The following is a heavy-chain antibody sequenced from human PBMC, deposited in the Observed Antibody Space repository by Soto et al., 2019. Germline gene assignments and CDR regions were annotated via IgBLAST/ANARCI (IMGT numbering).Heavy chain of an antibody. CDR3: ARSPFDYYDSSGDFQTSHSYYGTHA. CDR2: INHSGST. Sequence: ASETLSLTCAVYGGSFSGYYWSWIRQPPGKGLEWIGEINHSGSTNYNPSLNSRVTISVDTSKNQFSLKLSSVTAADTGVYYCARSPFDYYDSSGDFQTSHSYYGTHARGHGTPVTVSS. D-gene: IGHD3-22*01. J-gene: IGHJ6*01. V-gene: IGHV4-34*01. CDR1: GGSFSGYY.